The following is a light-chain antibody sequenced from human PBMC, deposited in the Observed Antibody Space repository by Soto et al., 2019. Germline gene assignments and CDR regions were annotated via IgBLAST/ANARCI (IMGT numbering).Light chain of an antibody. CDR1: QSISSW. Sequence: DIQMTQSPSTLSASVGDRVTITCRASQSISSWLAWYQQKPGKAPKLLIYKESSLESGVPSRFSGSGSGTEFTLTISSLQPDDFATYYCQQYNSQYTFGQGTKLEIK. J-gene: IGKJ2*01. CDR3: QQYNSQYT. CDR2: KES. V-gene: IGKV1-5*03.